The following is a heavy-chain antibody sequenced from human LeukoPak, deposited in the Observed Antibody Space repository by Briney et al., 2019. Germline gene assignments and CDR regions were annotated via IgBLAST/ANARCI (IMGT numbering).Heavy chain of an antibody. Sequence: HPGGSLRLSCAASGFTFSSYAMSWVRQAPGKGLEWVSAISGSGGSTYYADSVKGRFTISRDNSKNTLYLQMNSLRAEDTAVYYCARDPQIFGAVAGFDPWGQGTLVTVSS. CDR1: GFTFSSYA. J-gene: IGHJ5*02. V-gene: IGHV3-23*01. CDR3: ARDPQIFGAVAGFDP. CDR2: ISGSGGST. D-gene: IGHD3-3*01.